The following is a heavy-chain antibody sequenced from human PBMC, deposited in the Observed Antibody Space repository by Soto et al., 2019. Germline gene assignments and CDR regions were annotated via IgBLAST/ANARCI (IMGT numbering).Heavy chain of an antibody. D-gene: IGHD4-17*01. CDR3: AKGPLFTVTTAYFDY. CDR1: GFTFDDYV. V-gene: IGHV3-9*01. J-gene: IGHJ4*02. Sequence: EVQLVESGGGLVQPGRSLRLSCAASGFTFDDYVMHWVRQAPGKGLEWVSGISWNSGSIGYADSVKGRFTISRDNAKNSLYLQMNSLRAEDTALYYCAKGPLFTVTTAYFDYWGQGTLVTVSS. CDR2: ISWNSGSI.